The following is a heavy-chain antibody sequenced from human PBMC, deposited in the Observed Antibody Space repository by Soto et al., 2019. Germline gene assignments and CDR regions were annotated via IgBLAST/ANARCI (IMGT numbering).Heavy chain of an antibody. CDR3: ARTMGDFWSGYYLNWFDP. J-gene: IGHJ5*02. Sequence: ASVKVSCKASGYTFTSYDINWVRQATGQGLEWMGWMNPNSGNTGYAQKFQGRVTMTRNTSISTAYIELSSLRFEDTAVFYFARTMGDFWSGYYLNWFDPWGQGTLVTVSS. D-gene: IGHD3-3*01. V-gene: IGHV1-8*01. CDR1: GYTFTSYD. CDR2: MNPNSGNT.